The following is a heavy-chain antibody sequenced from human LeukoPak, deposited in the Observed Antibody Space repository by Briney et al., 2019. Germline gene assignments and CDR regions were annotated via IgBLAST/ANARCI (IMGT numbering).Heavy chain of an antibody. CDR3: ARNDYSNYDAYYYYMDV. D-gene: IGHD4-11*01. J-gene: IGHJ6*03. Sequence: TSETLSLTCTVSGGSISSYYWSWIRQPPGKGLEWIGYIYYSGSTNYNPSLKSRVTISVDTSKNQFSLKLSPVTAADTAVYYCARNDYSNYDAYYYYMDVWGKGTTVTVSS. CDR2: IYYSGST. V-gene: IGHV4-59*01. CDR1: GGSISSYY.